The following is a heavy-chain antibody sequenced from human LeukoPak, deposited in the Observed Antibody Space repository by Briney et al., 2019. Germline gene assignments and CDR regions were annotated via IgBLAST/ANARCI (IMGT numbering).Heavy chain of an antibody. CDR2: INPYSGDT. J-gene: IGHJ4*02. D-gene: IGHD3-22*01. V-gene: IGHV1-2*02. CDR1: GYTFTGYY. CDR3: ARGTMNLDS. Sequence: ASVTVSCKASGYTFTGYYIHRVRQAPGQGLEWMGWINPYSGDTAYAQKFQGRATMTRDTSINTAYMELNRLKFDDTAVYYCARGTMNLDSWGQGTLVTVSS.